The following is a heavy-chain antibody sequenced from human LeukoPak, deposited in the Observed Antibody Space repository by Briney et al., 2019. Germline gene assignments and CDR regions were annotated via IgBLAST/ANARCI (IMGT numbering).Heavy chain of an antibody. Sequence: PSETLSLTCAVSGGSISSSNWWNWVRQPPGKGLEWIGEIYHSGNTNYNPSLKSRVTISVDKSKNQFSLKMRSVTAADTAVYYCARWGGVVVPAAIPRGAFDIWGQGTMVTVSS. J-gene: IGHJ3*02. V-gene: IGHV4-4*02. CDR3: ARWGGVVVPAAIPRGAFDI. D-gene: IGHD2-2*01. CDR2: IYHSGNT. CDR1: GGSISSSNW.